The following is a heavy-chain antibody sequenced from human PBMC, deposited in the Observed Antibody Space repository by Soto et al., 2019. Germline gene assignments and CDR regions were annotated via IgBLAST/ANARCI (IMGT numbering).Heavy chain of an antibody. V-gene: IGHV4-30-4*01. D-gene: IGHD3-10*01. CDR3: ARAGFSYGHLLF. Sequence: SETLSLTCNVSGGPIKTGDYYWNWIRQPPGKGLEWIGYVFYSGATNYSPSLKSRAAISMGTSKNQFSLSLTSVTAADTAVYYCARAGFSYGHLLFWGQGIRVTVSS. J-gene: IGHJ4*02. CDR2: VFYSGAT. CDR1: GGPIKTGDYY.